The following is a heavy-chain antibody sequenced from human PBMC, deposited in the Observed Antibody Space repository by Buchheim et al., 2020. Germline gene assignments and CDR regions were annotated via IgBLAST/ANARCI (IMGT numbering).Heavy chain of an antibody. V-gene: IGHV3-30*03. J-gene: IGHJ4*02. CDR2: ISYDGQNK. Sequence: QVQLVESGGGVVQPGTSLRLSCVDSGFTFSSYGMHWVRQAPGKGLEWVGVISYDGQNKYYADAVKGRFTISRDNSKNTLYLQINSLRAEDTAVYYCARDLHSTGAPWGQGTL. CDR3: ARDLHSTGAP. D-gene: IGHD2/OR15-2a*01. CDR1: GFTFSSYG.